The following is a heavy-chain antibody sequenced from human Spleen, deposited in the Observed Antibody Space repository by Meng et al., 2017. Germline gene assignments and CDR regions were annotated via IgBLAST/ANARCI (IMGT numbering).Heavy chain of an antibody. Sequence: QEQLQQWGGGLLKPSETLSLPCVVSGGSFSDYYWSWIRQPPGKGLEWIGEINHSGSTNYNPSLESRATISVDTSQNNLSLKLSSVTAADSAVYYCARGPTTMAHDFDYWGQGTLVTVSS. CDR2: INHSGST. D-gene: IGHD4-11*01. V-gene: IGHV4-34*01. CDR1: GGSFSDYY. J-gene: IGHJ4*02. CDR3: ARGPTTMAHDFDY.